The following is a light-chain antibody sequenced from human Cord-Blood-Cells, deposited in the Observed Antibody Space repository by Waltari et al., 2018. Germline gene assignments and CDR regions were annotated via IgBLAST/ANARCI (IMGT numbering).Light chain of an antibody. CDR1: RRDVWGSNS. J-gene: IGLJ2*01. Sequence: QSALTQPASVSGSPGPSITLPCTGTRRDVWGSNSVPGYQQHPGKAPKLIIYDVSKRPSGVSNRFSGSKSGNTASLTISGLQAEDEADYYCSSYTSSSTVVFGGGTKLTVL. CDR2: DVS. CDR3: SSYTSSSTVV. V-gene: IGLV2-14*01.